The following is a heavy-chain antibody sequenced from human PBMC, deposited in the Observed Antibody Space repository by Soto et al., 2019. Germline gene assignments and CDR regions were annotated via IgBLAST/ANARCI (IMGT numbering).Heavy chain of an antibody. V-gene: IGHV4-59*01. CDR1: GGSITSYY. Sequence: QVQLQESGPGLVKPLETLSLTCTVPGGSITSYYWSWVRQPPGKGLEWIGYIYYNGNINYNPSLKSRLTISLDTSKNQCSLRLSSVNDADTAVYYCATGRVYFGSEDWGQGTLVTVSS. CDR3: ATGRVYFGSED. CDR2: IYYNGNI. J-gene: IGHJ4*02. D-gene: IGHD3-10*01.